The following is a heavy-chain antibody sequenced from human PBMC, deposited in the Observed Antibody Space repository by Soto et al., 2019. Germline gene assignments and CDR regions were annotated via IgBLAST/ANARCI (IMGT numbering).Heavy chain of an antibody. D-gene: IGHD6-19*01. Sequence: QVQVVESGGGVVQPGRFLRLSCTASGFTFRSHAMHWVRQAPGKGLEWVAQIGYDGSNKYYADSVKGRFTISRDNSKNTLYVQMDSLRVEDTAVYYCARDGQSLAPYALEVWGQGTSVTVS. CDR3: ARDGQSLAPYALEV. CDR1: GFTFRSHA. CDR2: IGYDGSNK. J-gene: IGHJ6*02. V-gene: IGHV3-33*01.